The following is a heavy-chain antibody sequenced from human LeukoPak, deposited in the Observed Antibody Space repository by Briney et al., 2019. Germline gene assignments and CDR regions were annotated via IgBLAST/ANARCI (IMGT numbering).Heavy chain of an antibody. Sequence: ASVKVSCKPSGYTFTGYYIHWVRQAPGQGLEWMGWINPNSSGTNYAQKFRGRVTMTRDTSISTAYMELSRLTSDDTAVYYCAKEGDGYHPWGQGTLVTVSS. CDR1: GYTFTGYY. V-gene: IGHV1-2*02. J-gene: IGHJ5*02. CDR3: AKEGDGYHP. D-gene: IGHD5-24*01. CDR2: INPNSSGT.